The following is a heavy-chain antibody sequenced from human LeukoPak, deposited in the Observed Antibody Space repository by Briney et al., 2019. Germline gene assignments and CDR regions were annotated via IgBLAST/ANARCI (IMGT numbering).Heavy chain of an antibody. CDR3: ARDALVTAMGDYYYYMDV. Sequence: PSETLSLTCTVSGGSISSYYWSWIRQPPGKGLEWIGYIYYSGSTNYNPSLKSRVTTSVDTSKNQFSLQLNSVTPEDTAVYYCARDALVTAMGDYYYYMDVWGKGTTVTVSS. J-gene: IGHJ6*03. D-gene: IGHD2-21*02. CDR2: IYYSGST. CDR1: GGSISSYY. V-gene: IGHV4-59*12.